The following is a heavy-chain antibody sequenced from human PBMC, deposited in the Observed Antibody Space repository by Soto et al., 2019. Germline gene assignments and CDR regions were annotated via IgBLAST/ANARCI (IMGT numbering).Heavy chain of an antibody. CDR1: GFSLSDARMG. Sequence: QVTLKESGPVLLKPPETLTLTCIVSGFSLSDARMGVSWIRQPPGKALEWLAHIFSDDEKSYSPSLKTRLTISKDTSKSQVVLTMTNMDPVDTATYYCARGTTVLPPVPVNFEYWCQGIRVTVSS. CDR2: IFSDDEK. V-gene: IGHV2-26*01. CDR3: ARGTTVLPPVPVNFEY. J-gene: IGHJ4*02. D-gene: IGHD4-17*01.